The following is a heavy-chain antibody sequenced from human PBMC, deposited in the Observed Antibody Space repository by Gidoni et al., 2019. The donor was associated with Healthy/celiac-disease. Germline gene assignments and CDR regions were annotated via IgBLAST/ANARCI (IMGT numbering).Heavy chain of an antibody. CDR2: INPNSGGK. V-gene: IGHV1-2*04. D-gene: IGHD2-2*01. J-gene: IGHJ6*02. Sequence: QVQLVQSGAEVKKPGASVKVSCKAPGSTFTGYYMQWVRQAPGQGLEWMGWINPNSGGKTYAQKFQVWVTMTRDTSISTAYMELSRLRSDDSAVYYCARDDCSSTSCYAGGLYYYGMDVWGQGTTVTVSS. CDR1: GSTFTGYY. CDR3: ARDDCSSTSCYAGGLYYYGMDV.